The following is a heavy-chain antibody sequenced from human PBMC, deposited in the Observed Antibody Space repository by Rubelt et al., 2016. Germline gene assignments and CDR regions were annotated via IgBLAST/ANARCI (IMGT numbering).Heavy chain of an antibody. D-gene: IGHD1-26*01. Sequence: VQLVQSGAEVKKPGSSVKVSCKASGGTFSSYAISWVRQAPGQGLEWMGGIIPIFGTANYAQKFQGRVTITADKSTSTAYMELSSLRSEDTAVYYCATKGEWELLSYYGMDVWGQGTTVTVSS. V-gene: IGHV1-69*06. CDR1: GGTFSSYA. CDR2: IIPIFGTA. CDR3: ATKGEWELLSYYGMDV. J-gene: IGHJ6*02.